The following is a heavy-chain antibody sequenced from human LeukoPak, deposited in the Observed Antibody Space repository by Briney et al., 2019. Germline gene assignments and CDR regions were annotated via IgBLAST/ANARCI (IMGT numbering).Heavy chain of an antibody. CDR3: ANANSTNTPTYYYYGMDV. CDR1: GFTFSSYG. D-gene: IGHD2-2*01. J-gene: IGHJ6*02. CDR2: IWYDGSNK. V-gene: IGHV3-33*06. Sequence: GRSLRLSCAASGFTFSSYGMHWVRQAPGKGLEWVAVIWYDGSNKYYADSVKGRFTISRDNSKNTLYLQMNSLRAEDTAVYYCANANSTNTPTYYYYGMDVWGQGTTVTVSS.